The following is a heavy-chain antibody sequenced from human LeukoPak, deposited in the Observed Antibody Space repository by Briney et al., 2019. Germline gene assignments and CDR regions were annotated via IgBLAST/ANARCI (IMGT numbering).Heavy chain of an antibody. J-gene: IGHJ4*02. CDR1: GFSFSSYG. Sequence: PGGSLRLPCAASGFSFSSYGMYWVRQAPGKGLEWVAFIRYDGSNKYYADSVKGRFTISRDNSKNTLYLQMNSLRVEDAAVYYCAKAPVTSCRGAFCYPFDYWGQGTLVTVSS. CDR3: AKAPVTSCRGAFCYPFDY. D-gene: IGHD2-15*01. CDR2: IRYDGSNK. V-gene: IGHV3-30*02.